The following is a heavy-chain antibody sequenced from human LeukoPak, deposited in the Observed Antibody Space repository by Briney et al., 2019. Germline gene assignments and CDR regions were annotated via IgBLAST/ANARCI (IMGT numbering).Heavy chain of an antibody. J-gene: IGHJ4*02. CDR3: ARVDCSSTSCYSTLDY. CDR2: ISAYNGNT. V-gene: IGHV1-18*01. CDR1: GYTFTSYG. D-gene: IGHD2-2*02. Sequence: ASVKVSCKASGYTFTSYGISWVRQAPGQGLEWMGRISAYNGNTNYAQKLQGRVTMTTDTSTSTAYMELRSLRSDDTAVYYCARVDCSSTSCYSTLDYWGQGTLVTVSS.